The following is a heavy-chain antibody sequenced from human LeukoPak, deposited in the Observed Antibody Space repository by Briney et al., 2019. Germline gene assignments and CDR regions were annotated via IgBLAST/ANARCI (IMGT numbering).Heavy chain of an antibody. D-gene: IGHD3-22*01. CDR1: GFPFSSYS. Sequence: GGSLRLSCAASGFPFSSYSMNWVRQAPGRGLEWISYITSYSSTIYYADSVKGRFTISRDNAKNSLYLQMNSLRVEDTAVYYCARSYYEYYYDSSGYYRPYFDYWGQGTLVTVSS. CDR2: ITSYSSTI. J-gene: IGHJ4*02. CDR3: ARSYYEYYYDSSGYYRPYFDY. V-gene: IGHV3-48*01.